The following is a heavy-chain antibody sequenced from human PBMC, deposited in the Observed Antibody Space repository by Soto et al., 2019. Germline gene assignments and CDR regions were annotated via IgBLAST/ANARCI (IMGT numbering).Heavy chain of an antibody. CDR2: VYYSGST. Sequence: QVQLQESGPGLVKPSQTLSLTCTVSGGSISSGGYYWSWIRQHPGKGLEWIGYVYYSGSTYYSPSLKSRVTISVDTSKNQFSLKLSSVTAADTAVYYCARRSGWYGWFDPWGQGTLVTVSS. CDR1: GGSISSGGYY. J-gene: IGHJ5*02. CDR3: ARRSGWYGWFDP. V-gene: IGHV4-31*03. D-gene: IGHD6-19*01.